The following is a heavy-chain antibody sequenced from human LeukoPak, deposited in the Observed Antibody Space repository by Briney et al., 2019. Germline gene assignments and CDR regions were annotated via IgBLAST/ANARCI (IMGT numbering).Heavy chain of an antibody. D-gene: IGHD1-26*01. CDR2: IYYSGST. V-gene: IGHV4-31*03. CDR3: ARDIVGATWGYYFDY. CDR1: GGSISSGGYY. Sequence: PSQTLSLTCTVSGGSISSGGYYWSWIRQHPGKGLEWIGYIYYSGSTYYNPSLRSRVTISVDTSKNQFSLKLSSVPAAVTAVYYCARDIVGATWGYYFDYWRQGTLVTVSS. J-gene: IGHJ4*02.